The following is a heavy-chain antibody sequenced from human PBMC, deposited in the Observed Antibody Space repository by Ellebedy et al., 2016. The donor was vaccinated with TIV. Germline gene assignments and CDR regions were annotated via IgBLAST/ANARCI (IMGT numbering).Heavy chain of an antibody. D-gene: IGHD2-2*01. CDR1: GFTFSSYG. CDR3: ARVGGYCSSTSCYGDY. Sequence: GESLKISCAASGFTFSSYGMHWFRQAPGKGLEWVAVIWYDGSNKYYADSVKGRFTISSDNSKNTLYLQMNSLRAEDTAVYYCARVGGYCSSTSCYGDYWGQGTLVTVSS. CDR2: IWYDGSNK. V-gene: IGHV3-33*01. J-gene: IGHJ4*02.